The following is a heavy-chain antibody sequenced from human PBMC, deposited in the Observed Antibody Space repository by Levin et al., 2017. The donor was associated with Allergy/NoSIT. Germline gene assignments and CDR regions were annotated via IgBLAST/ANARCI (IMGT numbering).Heavy chain of an antibody. CDR3: ARDNAVTKPYYYYYGMDV. CDR1: GGSISSYY. V-gene: IGHV4-59*01. Sequence: ASETLSLTCTVSGGSISSYYWSWIRQPPGKGLEWIGYIYYSGSTNYNPSLKSRVTISVDTSKNQFSLKLSSVTAADTAVYYCARDNAVTKPYYYYYGMDVWGQGTTVTVSS. D-gene: IGHD4-11*01. J-gene: IGHJ6*02. CDR2: IYYSGST.